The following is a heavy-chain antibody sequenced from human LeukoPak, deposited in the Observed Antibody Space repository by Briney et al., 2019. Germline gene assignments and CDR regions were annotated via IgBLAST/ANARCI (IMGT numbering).Heavy chain of an antibody. D-gene: IGHD3-3*01. J-gene: IGHJ3*02. CDR2: INPNSGGT. V-gene: IGHV1-2*02. CDR3: ARGPRITIFGVVMANDAFDI. CDR1: GYTFTGYY. Sequence: GASVKVSCNASGYTFTGYYMHWVRQAPGQGLEWMGWINPNSGGTNYAQKFQGRVTMTRDTSISTAYMELSRLRFDDTVVYYCARGPRITIFGVVMANDAFDIWGQGTMVTVSS.